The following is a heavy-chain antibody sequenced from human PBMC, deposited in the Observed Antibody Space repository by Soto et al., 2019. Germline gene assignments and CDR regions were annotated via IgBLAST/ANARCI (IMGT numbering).Heavy chain of an antibody. D-gene: IGHD3-9*01. Sequence: ASVKVSCKASGYTFTSYAMHWVRQAPGQRLEWMGWINAGNGNTKYSQKFQGRVTITRDTSASTAYMELSSLRSEDTAVYYCARDWLVRPYYYYGMDVWGQGTTVTVSS. CDR1: GYTFTSYA. CDR2: INAGNGNT. CDR3: ARDWLVRPYYYYGMDV. J-gene: IGHJ6*02. V-gene: IGHV1-3*01.